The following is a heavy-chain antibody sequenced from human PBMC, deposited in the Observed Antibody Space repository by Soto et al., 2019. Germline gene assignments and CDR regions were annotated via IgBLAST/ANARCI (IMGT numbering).Heavy chain of an antibody. CDR1: GGSISSGDYY. J-gene: IGHJ4*02. D-gene: IGHD3-10*01. CDR3: ARGGAAVVRGVSDDY. CDR2: IYYSGST. V-gene: IGHV4-30-4*01. Sequence: QVQLQESGPGLVKPSQTLSLTCTVSGGSISSGDYYWSWIRQPPGKGLEWIGYIYYSGSTYYNPSLKSRVTISVDTSKNQFSLKLSSVTAADTAVYYCARGGAAVVRGVSDDYWGQGTLVTVSS.